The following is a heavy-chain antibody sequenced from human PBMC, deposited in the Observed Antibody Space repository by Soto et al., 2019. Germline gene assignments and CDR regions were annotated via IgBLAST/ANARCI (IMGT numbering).Heavy chain of an antibody. CDR1: GYTFTSYD. V-gene: IGHV1-8*01. Sequence: QVQLVQSGAEVKKPGASVKVSCKASGYTFTSYDINWVRQATGQGLEWMGWMNPNSGNTGYAQKFQGRVTMTRNTSISTAYMEMSSLRSEDTAVYYCARGGYSGYDRYDYGMDVWGQGTTVTVSS. CDR3: ARGGYSGYDRYDYGMDV. J-gene: IGHJ6*02. CDR2: MNPNSGNT. D-gene: IGHD5-12*01.